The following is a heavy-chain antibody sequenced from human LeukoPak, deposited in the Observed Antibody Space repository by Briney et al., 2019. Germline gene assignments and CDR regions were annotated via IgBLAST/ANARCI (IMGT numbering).Heavy chain of an antibody. Sequence: SETLSLTCTVSGGSISSYYWSWIRQPPGKGLEWIGEINHSGSTNYNPSLKSRVTISVDTSKNQFSLKLSSVTAADTAVYYCARRGHLYFDWGANWFDPWGQGTLVTVPS. V-gene: IGHV4-34*01. CDR1: GGSISSYY. CDR3: ARRGHLYFDWGANWFDP. CDR2: INHSGST. J-gene: IGHJ5*02. D-gene: IGHD3-9*01.